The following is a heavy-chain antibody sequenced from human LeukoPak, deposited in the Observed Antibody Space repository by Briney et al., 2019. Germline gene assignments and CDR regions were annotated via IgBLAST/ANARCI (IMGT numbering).Heavy chain of an antibody. V-gene: IGHV4-38-2*01. CDR3: GRRGAVVVITTSFDY. CDR1: GYTISSGYY. CDR2: INLGGST. J-gene: IGHJ4*02. D-gene: IGHD3-22*01. Sequence: SETLSLTCAVSGYTISSGYYSGWIRQPPGKGLGWIWNINLGGSTYYNPSLKGRFTISVDTSKNQFFLKLSVVTAADTTEYYCGRRGAVVVITTSFDYWGQGTLVTVSS.